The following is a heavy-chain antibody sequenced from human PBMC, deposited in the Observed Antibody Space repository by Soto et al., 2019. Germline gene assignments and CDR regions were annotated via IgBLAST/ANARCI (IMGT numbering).Heavy chain of an antibody. Sequence: SETLSLTCTVSGGSISSYYWSWIRQPPGKGLEWIGYIYYSGSTNYNPSLKSRVTISVDTSKNQFSLKLSSVTAADTAVYYCARVRSGSYYEGIDYWGQGTLVTVSS. CDR3: ARVRSGSYYEGIDY. CDR2: IYYSGST. D-gene: IGHD1-26*01. CDR1: GGSISSYY. J-gene: IGHJ4*02. V-gene: IGHV4-59*01.